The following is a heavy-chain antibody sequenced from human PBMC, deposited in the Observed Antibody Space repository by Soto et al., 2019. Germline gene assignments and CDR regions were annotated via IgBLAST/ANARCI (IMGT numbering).Heavy chain of an antibody. D-gene: IGHD4-17*01. Sequence: QVQLQESGPGLLKPSQTLSLTCTVSGGSISSGGYYWSWIRQHPGKGLEWIGFIYYSGSTYYNPSLKSRVTISVDTSKNQFSLKLSSVTAADTAVYYCARGDDYGGNSDQSWFDPWGQGTLVTVSS. V-gene: IGHV4-31*03. CDR1: GGSISSGGYY. CDR2: IYYSGST. CDR3: ARGDDYGGNSDQSWFDP. J-gene: IGHJ5*02.